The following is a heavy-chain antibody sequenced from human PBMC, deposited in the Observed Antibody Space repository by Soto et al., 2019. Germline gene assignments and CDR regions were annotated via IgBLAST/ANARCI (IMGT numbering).Heavy chain of an antibody. CDR3: ARARTSSAVDFDY. D-gene: IGHD6-19*01. CDR2: IYHSGTT. V-gene: IGHV4-38-2*01. CDR1: GDSITSIYH. Sequence: SETLSLTCAVSGDSITSIYHWAWIRQPPGRGLEWIASIYHSGTTYYTPSLKSRVTISVDTSKNQFSLKLTSLTAADTAVYYCARARTSSAVDFDYWGQGTLVTVSS. J-gene: IGHJ4*02.